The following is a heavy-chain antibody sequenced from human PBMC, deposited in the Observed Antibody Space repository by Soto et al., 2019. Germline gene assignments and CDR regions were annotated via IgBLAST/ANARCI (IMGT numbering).Heavy chain of an antibody. CDR1: GFTVSSNY. Sequence: GGSLRLSCAASGFTVSSNYMSWVRQAPGKGLEWVSVIYSCGSTYYADSVKGRFTISRDNSKNTLYLHMNSLRAEDTAVYYCARAPTRVAGVLGGYYYYYGMDVWGQGTTVTVSS. J-gene: IGHJ6*02. CDR3: ARAPTRVAGVLGGYYYYYGMDV. CDR2: IYSCGST. V-gene: IGHV3-66*03. D-gene: IGHD6-19*01.